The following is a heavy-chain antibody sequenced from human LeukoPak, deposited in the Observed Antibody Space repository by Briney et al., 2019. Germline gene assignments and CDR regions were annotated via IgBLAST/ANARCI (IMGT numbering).Heavy chain of an antibody. V-gene: IGHV3-21*01. CDR2: VSSSSGYI. CDR3: ARDSGTSYSSGWYDY. CDR1: GFTFSTYS. D-gene: IGHD6-19*01. Sequence: GGSLRLSCAASGFTFSTYSMNWVRQAPGKGLEWVSSVSSSSGYIYYADSVKGRFTISRDNAKNSLYLQMNSLRAEDTAVYYCARDSGTSYSSGWYDYWGQGTLVTVSS. J-gene: IGHJ4*02.